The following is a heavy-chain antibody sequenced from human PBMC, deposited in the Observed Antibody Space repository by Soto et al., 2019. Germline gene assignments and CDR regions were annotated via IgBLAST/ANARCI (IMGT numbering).Heavy chain of an antibody. Sequence: QVQLVESGGGVVQPGRSLRLSCAASGFTFRNYAMHWLCQVPGKGLECVAVISYDGGNKFYRDYVKGRFTISRDNSKNSLYQQTNSLRYEATAVYYCARGDREDIAVVIGVRPGEYGVDVWGQGTTVTVSS. J-gene: IGHJ6*02. V-gene: IGHV3-30-3*01. CDR1: GFTFRNYA. CDR2: ISYDGGNK. CDR3: ARGDREDIAVVIGVRPGEYGVDV. D-gene: IGHD2-15*01.